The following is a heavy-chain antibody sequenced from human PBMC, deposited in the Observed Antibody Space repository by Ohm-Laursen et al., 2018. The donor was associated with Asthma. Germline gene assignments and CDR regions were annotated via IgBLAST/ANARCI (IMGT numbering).Heavy chain of an antibody. CDR2: VSGRGDTT. CDR1: GFTFSSQG. CDR3: ALSSGSYTSGGAFDI. D-gene: IGHD1-26*01. V-gene: IGHV3-23*01. J-gene: IGHJ3*02. Sequence: LSLTCAASGFTFSSQGMTWVRQAPGKGLEWVAGVSGRGDTTYYADSVKGRFTISRDNSKNTLYLQMNSLRAEDTAVYYCALSSGSYTSGGAFDIWGQGTMVTVSS.